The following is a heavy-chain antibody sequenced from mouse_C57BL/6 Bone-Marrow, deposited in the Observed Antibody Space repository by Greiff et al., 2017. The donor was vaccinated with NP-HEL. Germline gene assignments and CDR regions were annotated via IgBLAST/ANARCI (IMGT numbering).Heavy chain of an antibody. CDR2: IYPGSGST. Sequence: QVQLQQSGAELVKPGASVKMSCKASGYTFTSYWITWVKQRPGQGLEWIGDIYPGSGSTNYNEKFKSKATLTVDTSSSTAYMQLSSLTSEDSAVYYCARGITTVVAVDYWGQGTTLTVSS. CDR3: ARGITTVVAVDY. D-gene: IGHD1-1*01. V-gene: IGHV1-55*01. J-gene: IGHJ2*01. CDR1: GYTFTSYW.